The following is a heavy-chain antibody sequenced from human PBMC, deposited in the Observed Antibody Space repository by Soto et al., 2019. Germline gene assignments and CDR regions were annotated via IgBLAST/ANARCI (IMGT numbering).Heavy chain of an antibody. CDR3: GIHDKTLTLTR. V-gene: IGHV1-18*04. J-gene: IGHJ4*02. Sequence: QMIQSGAEIQEPGASVKVSCKPSGYIFVDYGIDWGLQAPGQDLQWMGWIGAYPTHTKYTPQFQGRVTITSDTSAKTVDMELRSLITADTATYYCGIHDKTLTLTRWGRGIRITFSS. CDR1: GYIFVDYG. D-gene: IGHD3-22*01. CDR2: IGAYPTHT.